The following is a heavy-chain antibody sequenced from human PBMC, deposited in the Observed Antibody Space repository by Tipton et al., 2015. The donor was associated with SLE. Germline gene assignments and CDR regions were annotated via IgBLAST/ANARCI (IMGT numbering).Heavy chain of an antibody. CDR2: IYIDGGT. CDR3: ATVRGAYDAFDV. CDR1: GFTFSSYG. D-gene: IGHD1-26*01. J-gene: IGHJ3*01. V-gene: IGHV3-NL1*01. Sequence: SLRLSCAASGFTFSSYGMHWVRQAPGKGLEWGSVIYIDGGTYYADSVKGRFTISRDVSKNSVYLQMNSLRDEDTAVYYCATVRGAYDAFDVWGQGSMVTVSS.